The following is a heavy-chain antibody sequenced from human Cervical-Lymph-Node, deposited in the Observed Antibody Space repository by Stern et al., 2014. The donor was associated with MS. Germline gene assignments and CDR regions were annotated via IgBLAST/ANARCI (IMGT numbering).Heavy chain of an antibody. Sequence: QVQLVQSGSELKKPGASVKVSCKASGYTFTSYPMNWGRQAPGQGLEWMGLINANTGNPTYAQGFTGRFVFSLDTSVSTAYLQICSLKAEDTAVYYCARDASSGGSWEGFDYWGQGTLVTVSS. D-gene: IGHD2-15*01. CDR1: GYTFTSYP. CDR2: INANTGNP. CDR3: ARDASSGGSWEGFDY. V-gene: IGHV7-4-1*01. J-gene: IGHJ4*02.